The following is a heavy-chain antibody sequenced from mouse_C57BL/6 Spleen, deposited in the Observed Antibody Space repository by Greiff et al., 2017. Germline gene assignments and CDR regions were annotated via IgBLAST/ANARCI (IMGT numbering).Heavy chain of an antibody. CDR3: AREGVTRGMDY. CDR1: GFTFSSYA. CDR2: ISDGGSYT. J-gene: IGHJ4*01. Sequence: EVKLMESGGGLVKPGGSLKLSCAASGFTFSSYAMSWVRQTPEKRLEWVATISDGGSYTYYPDNVKGRFTISRDNAKNNLYLQMSHLKSEDTAMYYCAREGVTRGMDYWGQGTSVTVSS. D-gene: IGHD2-2*01. V-gene: IGHV5-4*01.